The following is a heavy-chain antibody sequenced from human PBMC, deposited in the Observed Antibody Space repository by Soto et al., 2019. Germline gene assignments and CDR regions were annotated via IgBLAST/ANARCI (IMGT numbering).Heavy chain of an antibody. J-gene: IGHJ6*02. Sequence: QVQLVQSGAEVKKPASSVKVSCKASGGTFNNYPITWVRQAPGEGLEWMGGSIPIFGTANYAQNFQGRVTISVDESTSTAYMERSSRRSEDTAVYSCARGRGYSGDDHYYYFDMDVWGQGTTVTVSS. CDR3: ARGRGYSGDDHYYYFDMDV. D-gene: IGHD5-12*01. V-gene: IGHV1-69*01. CDR2: SIPIFGTA. CDR1: GGTFNNYP.